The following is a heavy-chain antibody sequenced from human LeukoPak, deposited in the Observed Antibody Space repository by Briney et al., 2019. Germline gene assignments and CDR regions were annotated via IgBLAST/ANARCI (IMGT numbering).Heavy chain of an antibody. CDR2: INPNSGGT. CDR3: ARDGSSSSLNWFDP. V-gene: IGHV1-2*02. Sequence: ASVKVSCKASGYTFTGYYMHWVRQAPGQGLEWMGCINPNSGGTNYAQKFQGRVTMTRDTSISTAYTELSRLRSDDTAVYYCARDGSSSSLNWFDPWGQGTLVTVSS. CDR1: GYTFTGYY. D-gene: IGHD6-6*01. J-gene: IGHJ5*02.